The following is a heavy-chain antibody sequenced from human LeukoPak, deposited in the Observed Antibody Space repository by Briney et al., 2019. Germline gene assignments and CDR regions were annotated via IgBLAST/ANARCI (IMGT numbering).Heavy chain of an antibody. CDR1: GYILTNYY. CDR3: ARGWNCGGDCYFYYYVMDV. D-gene: IGHD2-21*02. Sequence: EASVNVSCKASGYILTNYYMHWVRQAPGQGLEWMGIINPSDGGTSYAQDFQDRVTMTRDTSTSTVYMELSSLRSDDTAVYYCARGWNCGGDCYFYYYVMDVWGQGTTVTVSS. V-gene: IGHV1-46*01. CDR2: INPSDGGT. J-gene: IGHJ6*02.